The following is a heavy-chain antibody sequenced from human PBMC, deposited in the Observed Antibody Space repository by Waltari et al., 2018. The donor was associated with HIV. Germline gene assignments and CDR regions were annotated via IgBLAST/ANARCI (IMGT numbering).Heavy chain of an antibody. D-gene: IGHD6-19*01. Sequence: QVQLQQWGAGLLKPSETLSLTCAAYGGSFSGYFWSWIRQSPLKGLEWIGEINHSGYTNYNPSLLGRVRISLDKSKNQFSLNLSSLTAADTAIYYCAREPIISVPGARDYWGQGTPVTVSS. J-gene: IGHJ4*02. CDR3: AREPIISVPGARDY. V-gene: IGHV4-34*01. CDR2: INHSGYT. CDR1: GGSFSGYF.